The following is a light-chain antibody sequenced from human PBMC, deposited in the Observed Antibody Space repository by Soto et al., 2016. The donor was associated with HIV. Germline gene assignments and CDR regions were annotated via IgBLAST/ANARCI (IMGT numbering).Light chain of an antibody. CDR2: KAS. J-gene: IGKJ1*01. V-gene: IGKV1-5*03. Sequence: DIQMTQSPSTLSASVGDRVTITCRASQSISTWLAWYQQKPGKAPKLLIYKASNLESGVPSRFSGSGSGTEFNLTVSSLQPDDFATYYCQQYSHCWWTFGHGTKVEIK. CDR3: QQYSHCWWT. CDR1: QSISTW.